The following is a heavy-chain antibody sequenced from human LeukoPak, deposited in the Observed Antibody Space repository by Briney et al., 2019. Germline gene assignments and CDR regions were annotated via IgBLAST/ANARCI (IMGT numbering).Heavy chain of an antibody. CDR1: GGFISSYY. CDR3: ARHHCSSTSCYRRYFDL. J-gene: IGHJ2*01. D-gene: IGHD2-2*02. CDR2: IYTSGST. V-gene: IGHV4-4*09. Sequence: SETLSLTCTVSGGFISSYYWSWIRQPPGKGLEWIGYIYTSGSTNYNPSLKSRVTISVDTSKNQFSLKLSSVTAADTAVYYCARHHCSSTSCYRRYFDLWGRGTLVTVSS.